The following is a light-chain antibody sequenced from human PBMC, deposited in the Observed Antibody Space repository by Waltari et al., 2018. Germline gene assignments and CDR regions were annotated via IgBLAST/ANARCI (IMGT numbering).Light chain of an antibody. CDR1: RVLNGW. CDR2: KAS. CDR3: QQYNTYSWA. V-gene: IGKV1-5*03. J-gene: IGKJ1*01. Sequence: DIQMIQSPSTLSAYVGDTVTITCRASRVLNGWLAWYQQKPGRAPRLLMYKASTLESGVPSRFSGVGARTDYTLTISNLQPEDSAIYYCQQYNTYSWAFGQGTKVEIK.